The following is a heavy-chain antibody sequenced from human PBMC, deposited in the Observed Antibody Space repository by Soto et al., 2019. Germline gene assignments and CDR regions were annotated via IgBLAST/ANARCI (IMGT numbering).Heavy chain of an antibody. Sequence: TLSLTCAVSGGSISSGGYSWSWIRQPPGKGLEWIGEINHSGSTNYNPSLKSRVTISVDTSKNQFSLKLSSVTAADTAVYYCARVRVEMATITSYYSYYYHGMDVWGQGTTVTVS. V-gene: IGHV4-30-2*01. CDR1: GGSISSGGYS. CDR3: ARVRVEMATITSYYSYYYHGMDV. CDR2: INHSGST. J-gene: IGHJ6*02. D-gene: IGHD5-12*01.